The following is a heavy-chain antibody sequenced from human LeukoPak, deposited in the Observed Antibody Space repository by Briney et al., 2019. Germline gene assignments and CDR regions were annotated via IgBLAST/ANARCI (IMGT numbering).Heavy chain of an antibody. CDR1: GGSFSVYY. D-gene: IGHD3-22*01. Sequence: SETLSLTCAVYGGSFSVYYWSWIRQPPGKGLEWIGEINHSGSTNYNPSLKSRVTISVDTSKNQFSLKLSSVTAADTAVYYCARGRHGITMIVVVNAFDIWGQGTMVTVSS. V-gene: IGHV4-34*01. CDR3: ARGRHGITMIVVVNAFDI. J-gene: IGHJ3*02. CDR2: INHSGST.